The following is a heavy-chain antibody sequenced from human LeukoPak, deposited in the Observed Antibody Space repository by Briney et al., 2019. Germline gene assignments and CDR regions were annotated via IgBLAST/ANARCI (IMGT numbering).Heavy chain of an antibody. Sequence: RAGGSLRLSCVASGFNFDLYAMSWVRQAPGKGLEWLSAISRHDDYIYYAASVRGRFTISRDNARNSLFLQMNSLRVDDTAVYFCARGLSFGAPVAFDIWGQGTMVTVAS. D-gene: IGHD3-10*01. CDR2: ISRHDDYI. CDR3: ARGLSFGAPVAFDI. J-gene: IGHJ3*02. CDR1: GFNFDLYA. V-gene: IGHV3-21*01.